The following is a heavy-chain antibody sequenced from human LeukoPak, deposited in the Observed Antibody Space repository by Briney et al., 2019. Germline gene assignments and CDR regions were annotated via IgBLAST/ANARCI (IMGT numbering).Heavy chain of an antibody. J-gene: IGHJ4*02. V-gene: IGHV4-59*08. D-gene: IGHD6-13*01. CDR1: GGSTSRYY. CDR3: ARLPGIAAI. CDR2: LYYSGST. Sequence: PSETLSLTCTVSGGSTSRYYWSWIRQPPGQRLEWLGYLYYSGSTTYNPSLKSRLTMSLDTSKNQISLRLISLTAADTAVHYCARLPGIAAIWGQGTLVTVSS.